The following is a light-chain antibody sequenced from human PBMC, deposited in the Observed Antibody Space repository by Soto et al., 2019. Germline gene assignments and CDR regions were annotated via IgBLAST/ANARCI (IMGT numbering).Light chain of an antibody. V-gene: IGKV3-20*01. J-gene: IGKJ1*01. CDR3: QQYGSRPRT. CDR1: QSVSSSY. CDR2: GAS. Sequence: EIVLTQSPGTLSLSPGERATLSCRASQSVSSSYLAWYQQKPGQAPRLLIYGASSRATGIPDRFSGSGSGTDFTLTISRLEPEDFEVYYCQQYGSRPRTLDQGTKVDIK.